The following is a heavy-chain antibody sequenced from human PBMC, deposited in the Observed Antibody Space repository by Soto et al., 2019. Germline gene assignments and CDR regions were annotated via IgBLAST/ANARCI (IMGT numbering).Heavy chain of an antibody. V-gene: IGHV3-7*01. CDR2: IKQDGSET. Sequence: GGSLRLSCASAGFTFTDYWMSWIRRAPGKGLEWVANIKQDGSETNYVDSVKGRFTISRDNAKNSLFLQMDSLRVEDTAIYYSARDKRAVETPYSWFDPWGQGTLVTVSS. J-gene: IGHJ5*02. CDR3: ARDKRAVETPYSWFDP. D-gene: IGHD2-21*02. CDR1: GFTFTDYW.